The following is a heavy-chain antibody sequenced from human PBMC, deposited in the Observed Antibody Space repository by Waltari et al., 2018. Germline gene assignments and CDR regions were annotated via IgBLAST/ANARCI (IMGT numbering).Heavy chain of an antibody. J-gene: IGHJ3*01. CDR1: GFTFSTYS. CDR2: IRGSGSPI. CDR3: VRDGYCSGGKCPDGFDL. Sequence: EVQLVESGGGLVQPGGSLRLSCASSGFTFSTYSMTWVRQAPGKGLEWVSYIRGSGSPIYYADSVKGRFTISRDNAKNSLFMQMNSLRTEDTAVYYCVRDGYCSGGKCPDGFDLWGQGTMVTVSS. D-gene: IGHD2-15*01. V-gene: IGHV3-48*04.